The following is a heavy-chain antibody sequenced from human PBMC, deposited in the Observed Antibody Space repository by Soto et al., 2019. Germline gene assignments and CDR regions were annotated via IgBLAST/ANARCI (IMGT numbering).Heavy chain of an antibody. CDR2: INAGNGNT. Sequence: PSVKVSCKASGYTFTSYAMHWVRQAPGQRLEWMGWINAGNGNTKYSQKFQGRVTITRDTSASTAYMELSSLRSEDTAVYYCVRIYSSGWTRPPYDYWGQGTLVTVSS. J-gene: IGHJ4*02. V-gene: IGHV1-3*01. CDR1: GYTFTSYA. D-gene: IGHD6-19*01. CDR3: VRIYSSGWTRPPYDY.